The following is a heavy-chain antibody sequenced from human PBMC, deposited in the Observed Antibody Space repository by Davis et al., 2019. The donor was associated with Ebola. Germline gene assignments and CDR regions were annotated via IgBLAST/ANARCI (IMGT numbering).Heavy chain of an antibody. CDR1: GFTFSTYT. D-gene: IGHD1-14*01. V-gene: IGHV3-23*01. J-gene: IGHJ4*02. CDR2: IIGSGITGNFDST. Sequence: PGGSLRLSCAASGFTFSTYTMSWVRQAPGGGLEWVSSIIGSGITGNFDSTYYAASVKGRFTISRDNSGDTLHLQMNSLRADDTAVYHCARGRITTNGLLDYWGQGALVTVSS. CDR3: ARGRITTNGLLDY.